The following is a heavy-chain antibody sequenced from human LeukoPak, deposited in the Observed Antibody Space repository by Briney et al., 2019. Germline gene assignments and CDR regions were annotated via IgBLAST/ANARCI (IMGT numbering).Heavy chain of an antibody. Sequence: ASMKVSCKASGYIFTGYYIHWVRQAPGQGLEWMGWINPNSGGTNYAQKFQGSVTMTRDTSITTAYMEMSSLRSDDTAVYYCARDSYSSSSRRGFGYWGQGTLVTVSS. J-gene: IGHJ4*02. CDR3: ARDSYSSSSRRGFGY. D-gene: IGHD6-13*01. V-gene: IGHV1-2*02. CDR2: INPNSGGT. CDR1: GYIFTGYY.